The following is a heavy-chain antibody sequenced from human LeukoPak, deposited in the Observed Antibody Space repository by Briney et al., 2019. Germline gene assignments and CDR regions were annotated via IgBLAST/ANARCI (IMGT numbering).Heavy chain of an antibody. D-gene: IGHD4/OR15-4a*01. CDR3: ARGQVRTTACYFDY. CDR1: GYTFTNYY. J-gene: IGHJ4*02. Sequence: ASVKVSCKASGYTFTNYYIHWVRQAPGQGLEWMGIISPSGGSTSYAQEFEGRVTMTRDMSTSTVYMELSGLRSEDTAVYYCARGQVRTTACYFDYWSQGTLVTVSS. V-gene: IGHV1-46*01. CDR2: ISPSGGST.